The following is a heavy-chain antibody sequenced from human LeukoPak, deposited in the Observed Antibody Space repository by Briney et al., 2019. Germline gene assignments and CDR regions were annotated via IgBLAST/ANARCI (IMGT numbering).Heavy chain of an antibody. V-gene: IGHV3-48*04. J-gene: IGHJ4*02. CDR1: GFTFRSFS. CDR3: ARATWSYGDSAY. CDR2: ITSSSSST. D-gene: IGHD4-17*01. Sequence: GGSLRLSCAASGFTFRSFSMNWVRQAPGKGLEWISYITSSSSSTYYADSVKGRFTISRDNAKNSLYLQMNSLRADDTAVYYCARATWSYGDSAYWGQGTLVTVSS.